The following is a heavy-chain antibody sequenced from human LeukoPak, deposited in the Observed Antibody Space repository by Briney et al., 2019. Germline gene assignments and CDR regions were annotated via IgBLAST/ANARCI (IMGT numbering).Heavy chain of an antibody. CDR2: INHSGST. D-gene: IGHD2-2*01. J-gene: IGHJ4*02. CDR1: GGSFSGYY. V-gene: IGHV4-34*01. CDR3: ARGGVEASKIVVVPAAIIRYYFDY. Sequence: PSETLSLTCAVYGGSFSGYYWSWIRQPPGKGLEWIGEINHSGSTNYNPPLKSRVTISVDTSKNQFSLKLTSVTAADTAVYYCARGGVEASKIVVVPAAIIRYYFDYWGQGTLVTVSS.